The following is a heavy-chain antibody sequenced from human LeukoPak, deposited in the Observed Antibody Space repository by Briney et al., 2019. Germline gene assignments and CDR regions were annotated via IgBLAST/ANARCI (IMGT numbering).Heavy chain of an antibody. CDR2: INPSGGGT. D-gene: IGHD3-22*01. J-gene: IGHJ4*02. V-gene: IGHV1-46*01. CDR3: ARGGDQNYYDSSGYYSQGY. CDR1: GYTFTSYY. Sequence: GASVKVSCKASGYTFTSYYMHWVRQAPGQGLEWMGVINPSGGGTSHAQKFQGRVTMTRDTTTSTVYMELSSLRSEDTAVYYCARGGDQNYYDSSGYYSQGYWGQGTLVTVSS.